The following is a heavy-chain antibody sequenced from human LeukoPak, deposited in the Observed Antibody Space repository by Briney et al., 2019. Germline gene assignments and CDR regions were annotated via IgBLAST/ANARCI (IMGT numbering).Heavy chain of an antibody. D-gene: IGHD2-15*01. CDR2: IWYDGSNT. CDR1: GFTFSSYG. V-gene: IGHV3-33*01. J-gene: IGHJ4*02. CDR3: ARIGYCSGGSCYWVYFDY. Sequence: GRSLRLSCAASGFTFSSYGMHWVRQAPGKGLEWVAVIWYDGSNTYYADSVKGRFTISRDNSKNTLYLQMNSLRAEDTAVYYCARIGYCSGGSCYWVYFDYWGQGTLVTVFS.